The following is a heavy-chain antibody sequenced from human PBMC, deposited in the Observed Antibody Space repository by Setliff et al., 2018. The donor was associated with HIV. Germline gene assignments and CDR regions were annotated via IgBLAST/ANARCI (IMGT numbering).Heavy chain of an antibody. J-gene: IGHJ6*03. CDR2: IYYSGST. CDR1: GGSISSSSYY. V-gene: IGHV4-39*01. CDR3: AGHNTGYSYGYDYYYYYMDV. Sequence: SETLSLTCTVSGGSISSSSYYWGWIRQPPGKGLEWIGSIYYSGSTYYNPSLKSRVTISVDTSKNQFSLKLSSVTAADTAVYYCAGHNTGYSYGYDYYYYYMDVWGKGTTVTVSS. D-gene: IGHD5-18*01.